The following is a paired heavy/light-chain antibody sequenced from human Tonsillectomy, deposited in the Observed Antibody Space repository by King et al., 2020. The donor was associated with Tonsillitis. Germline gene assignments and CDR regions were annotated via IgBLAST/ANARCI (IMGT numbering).Light chain of an antibody. Sequence: EIVMTQSPATLSVSPGERATLSCRASQSVSSSLAWYQQKPGQAPRLLIYGASTRATGIPARFSGSGSGTEFTLTIGSLQSEDFAVYYCQQYNNWPMYTFGQGTKLEIK. J-gene: IGKJ2*01. CDR1: QSVSSS. CDR2: GAS. V-gene: IGKV3-15*01. CDR3: QQYNNWPMYT.
Heavy chain of an antibody. Sequence: QVQLVESGGGVVQPERSLRLSCAASGFTFSSYAMHWVRQAPGKGLEWLAVISYEGSNKYYADSVKGRFTISRDNSKNTVYLQMNSLRAEDTAVYYCASAWGYCTNDVCYNTDYYFDYWGQGTRVTVSS. CDR3: ASAWGYCTNDVCYNTDYYFDY. V-gene: IGHV3-30-3*01. D-gene: IGHD2-8*01. CDR1: GFTFSSYA. CDR2: ISYEGSNK. J-gene: IGHJ4*02.